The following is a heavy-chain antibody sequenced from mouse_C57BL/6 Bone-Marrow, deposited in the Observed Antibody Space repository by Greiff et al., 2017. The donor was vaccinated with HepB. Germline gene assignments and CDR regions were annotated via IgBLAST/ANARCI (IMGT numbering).Heavy chain of an antibody. Sequence: QVHVKQPGAELVKPGASVKMSCKASGYTFTSYWITWVKQRPGQGLEWIGDIYPGSGSTNYNEKFKSKATLTVDTSSSTAYMQLSSLTSEDSAVYYCARGPPTVVAPFDYWGQGTTLTVSS. CDR1: GYTFTSYW. V-gene: IGHV1-55*01. D-gene: IGHD1-1*01. CDR3: ARGPPTVVAPFDY. CDR2: IYPGSGST. J-gene: IGHJ2*01.